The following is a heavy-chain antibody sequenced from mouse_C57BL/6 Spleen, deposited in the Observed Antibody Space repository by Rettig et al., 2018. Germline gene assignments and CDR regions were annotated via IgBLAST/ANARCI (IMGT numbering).Heavy chain of an antibody. Sequence: EVQLQQSGAELVRPGASVKLSCTASGFNIKDYYMHWVKQRPEQGLEWIGRIDPEDGDTEYAPKFQGKATMAADTSSNTAYLQLSSLTSEDTAVYYCTTKSAVVAYYYYAMDYWGQGTSVTVSS. V-gene: IGHV14-1*01. CDR2: IDPEDGDT. CDR1: GFNIKDYY. J-gene: IGHJ4*01. CDR3: TTKSAVVAYYYYAMDY. D-gene: IGHD1-1*01.